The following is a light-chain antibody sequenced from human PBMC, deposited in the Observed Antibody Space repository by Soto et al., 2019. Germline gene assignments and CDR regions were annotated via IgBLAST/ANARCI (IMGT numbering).Light chain of an antibody. J-gene: IGKJ2*01. Sequence: EIVLTQSPGTLSLSPGERATLSCRASQSVSSSYLAWFQQKPGQAPRLLIYGVSTRATGIPDRFSGNGSGTDFILTISRLEPEDFAVYYCQQYGSSPRTFGRGTKLEI. CDR3: QQYGSSPRT. V-gene: IGKV3-20*01. CDR2: GVS. CDR1: QSVSSSY.